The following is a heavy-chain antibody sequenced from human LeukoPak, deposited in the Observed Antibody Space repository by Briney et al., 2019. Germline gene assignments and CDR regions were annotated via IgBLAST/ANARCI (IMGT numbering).Heavy chain of an antibody. J-gene: IGHJ6*02. CDR3: ARDSSTTWYVSYGMDV. CDR2: ISSGSSTI. CDR1: GFTFSNYG. Sequence: PGGSLRLSCAASGFTFSNYGMNWVRQAPGTGLEWVSYISSGSSTIYYADSVKGRFTISRDNAKNSLYLQMNSLRDEDTAVYYCARDSSTTWYVSYGMDVWGQGTTVTVSS. V-gene: IGHV3-48*02. D-gene: IGHD6-13*01.